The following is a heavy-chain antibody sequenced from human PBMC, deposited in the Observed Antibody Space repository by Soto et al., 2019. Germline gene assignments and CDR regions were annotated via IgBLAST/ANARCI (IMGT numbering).Heavy chain of an antibody. Sequence: SVKVSCKASGGTFSSYAISWVRQAPGQGLEWMGGIIPIFGTANYAQKFQGRVTITADESTSTAYMELSSLRSEDTAVYYCARAGYYDSSGYYYLGGDYWGQGTLVTVSS. V-gene: IGHV1-69*13. J-gene: IGHJ4*02. D-gene: IGHD3-22*01. CDR3: ARAGYYDSSGYYYLGGDY. CDR2: IIPIFGTA. CDR1: GGTFSSYA.